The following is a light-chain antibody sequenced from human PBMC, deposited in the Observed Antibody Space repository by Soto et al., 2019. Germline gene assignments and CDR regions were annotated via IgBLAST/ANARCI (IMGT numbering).Light chain of an antibody. CDR3: AAWDDSLNGPLYV. Sequence: QSVLTQPPSASGTPGQRVTISCSGSSSNIGSNIVNWYQQLPGTAPKLLIYSNNQRPSGVPDRFSGSKSGTSASLAISGLQSEDEADYYCAAWDDSLNGPLYVFGTGTKLTVL. V-gene: IGLV1-44*01. CDR2: SNN. J-gene: IGLJ1*01. CDR1: SSNIGSNI.